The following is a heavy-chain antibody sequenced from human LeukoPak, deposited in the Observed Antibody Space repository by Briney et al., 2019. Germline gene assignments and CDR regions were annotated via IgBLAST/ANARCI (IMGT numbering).Heavy chain of an antibody. D-gene: IGHD3-10*01. Sequence: GESLKSSCKGSGYIFTSYWIGWLGQMPGKGLVWMGIIYPGDSDTRYSPSFQGQVTISADKSLSTAYLQWSSLKASDTAMYYGARDSGSGFDYWGQGTLVTVSS. CDR2: IYPGDSDT. CDR3: ARDSGSGFDY. J-gene: IGHJ4*02. CDR1: GYIFTSYW. V-gene: IGHV5-51*01.